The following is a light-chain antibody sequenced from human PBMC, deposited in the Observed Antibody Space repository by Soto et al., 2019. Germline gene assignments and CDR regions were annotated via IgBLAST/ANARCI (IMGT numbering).Light chain of an antibody. CDR2: DGF. Sequence: DIQVTQSPTSLAASLGDKVSIACQAGQDISKYLNWYQQQPGKAPKLLIYDGFNLEAGVPSRFSGSASGTLFTLTISSLQPEDFATYYCQQYDDFPRTFGQGTKVDIK. CDR1: QDISKY. V-gene: IGKV1-33*01. CDR3: QQYDDFPRT. J-gene: IGKJ2*01.